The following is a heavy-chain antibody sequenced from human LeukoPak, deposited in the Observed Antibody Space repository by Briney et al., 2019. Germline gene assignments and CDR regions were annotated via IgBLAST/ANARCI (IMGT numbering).Heavy chain of an antibody. V-gene: IGHV1-8*01. CDR2: MNPNSGNT. CDR1: GYTFTSYD. CDR3: ARGGIRIVGATPDLDY. J-gene: IGHJ4*02. Sequence: ASVKVSCKASGYTFTSYDINCVRQATGQGLEWMGWMNPNSGNTGYAQKFQGRVTMTRNTSITTAYMELSSLRSEDTAVYYCARGGIRIVGATPDLDYWGQGTLVTVSS. D-gene: IGHD1-26*01.